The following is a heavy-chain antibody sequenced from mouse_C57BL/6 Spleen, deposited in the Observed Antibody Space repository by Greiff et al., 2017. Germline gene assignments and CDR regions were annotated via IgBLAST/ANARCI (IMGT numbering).Heavy chain of an antibody. V-gene: IGHV2-2*01. CDR1: GFSLTSYG. Sequence: QVQLKESGPGLVQPSQSLSITCTVSGFSLTSYGVHWVRQSPGKGLEWLGVIWSGGSTDYNAAFISRLSISKDNSKSQVFFKMNSLQADDTAIYYCARIYYGNYSDYAMDYWGQGTSVTVSS. CDR2: IWSGGST. CDR3: ARIYYGNYSDYAMDY. J-gene: IGHJ4*01. D-gene: IGHD2-1*01.